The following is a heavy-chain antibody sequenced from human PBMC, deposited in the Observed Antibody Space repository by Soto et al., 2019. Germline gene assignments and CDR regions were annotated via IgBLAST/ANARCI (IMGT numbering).Heavy chain of an antibody. CDR1: GFTFSSYS. J-gene: IGHJ4*02. V-gene: IGHV3-21*01. CDR3: ALDCRGCARSHTIPVR. D-gene: IGHD2-15*01. Sequence: PWWSMRLSCAASGFTFSSYSMNWVRQAPGKGLEWVSSISSSSSYIYYADSVKGRFTISRDNAKNSLYLQMNSLRAVDTAVYYCALDCRGCARSHTIPVRWSPGTWVTVSS. CDR2: ISSSSSYI.